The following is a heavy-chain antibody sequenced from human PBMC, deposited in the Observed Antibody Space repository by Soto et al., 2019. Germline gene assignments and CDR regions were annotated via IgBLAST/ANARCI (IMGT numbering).Heavy chain of an antibody. J-gene: IGHJ5*02. D-gene: IGHD2-2*02. V-gene: IGHV4-30-2*01. CDR3: ARGRYCSSTSCYTRFDP. CDR2: IYHSGST. Sequence: SETLSLTCAVSGGSISSGGYSWSWIRQPPGKGLEWIGYIYHSGSTYYNPSLKSRVTISVDRSKNQFSLKLSSVTAADTAVYYCARGRYCSSTSCYTRFDPCGQGTLVTVSS. CDR1: GGSISSGGYS.